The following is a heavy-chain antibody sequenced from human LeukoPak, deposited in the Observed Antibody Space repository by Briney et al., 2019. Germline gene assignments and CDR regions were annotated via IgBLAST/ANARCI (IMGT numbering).Heavy chain of an antibody. CDR3: ASMKWELPRDSFYFDY. D-gene: IGHD1-26*01. Sequence: SETLSLTCTVSGYSISSGYYWGWIRQPPGKGLEWNGSIYHSGSTYYNPSLKSRVTISVDTSKNQFSLKLSSVTAADTAVYYCASMKWELPRDSFYFDYWGQGTLVTVSS. CDR1: GYSISSGYY. J-gene: IGHJ4*02. V-gene: IGHV4-38-2*02. CDR2: IYHSGST.